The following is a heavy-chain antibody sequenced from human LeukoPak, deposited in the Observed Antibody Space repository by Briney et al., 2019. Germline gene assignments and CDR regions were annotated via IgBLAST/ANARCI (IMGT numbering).Heavy chain of an antibody. V-gene: IGHV4-4*07. CDR3: ARENSGRYREFDS. D-gene: IGHD1-26*01. CDR2: IYTSAST. J-gene: IGHJ4*02. Sequence: SETLSLTSSVSAVSISSYHWGWIRQRPRQGLEWGGRIYTSASTNYNASLKSRVSMGAGTSKNQRSLKLSSVTAADTSVIYCARENSGRYREFDSWGQGTLVTVSS. CDR1: AVSISSYH.